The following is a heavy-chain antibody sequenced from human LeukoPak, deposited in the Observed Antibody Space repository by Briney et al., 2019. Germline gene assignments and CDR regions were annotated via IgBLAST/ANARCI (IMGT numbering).Heavy chain of an antibody. V-gene: IGHV1-2*02. CDR2: INPNSSGA. CDR1: GYTFTGYY. D-gene: IGHD2-2*01. CDR3: ARGGDPAHYYAGMDV. J-gene: IGHJ6*02. Sequence: ASVKVSCKASGYTFTGYYMHWVGQAPGQGRGWMGWINPNSSGANYAQKFQGRVTLTWDTSIRTAYIELSRLRCEHTAGQYFARGGDPAHYYAGMDVWGQGTKVTVSS.